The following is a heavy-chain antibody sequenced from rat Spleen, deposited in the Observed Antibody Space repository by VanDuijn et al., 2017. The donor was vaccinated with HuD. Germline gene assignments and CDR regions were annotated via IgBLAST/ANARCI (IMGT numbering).Heavy chain of an antibody. CDR1: GFTFSNYG. J-gene: IGHJ2*01. CDR2: ISPSGGST. V-gene: IGHV5-19*01. D-gene: IGHD1-1*01. CDR3: ASLANYYSGDYFDY. Sequence: EVQLVESGGGLVQPGRSLKLSCAASGFTFSNYGMHWIRQAPTKGLEWVASISPSGGSTYYRDSVKGRFTISRDNAKSTLYLQMDSLRSEDTATYYCASLANYYSGDYFDYWGQGVMVTVSS.